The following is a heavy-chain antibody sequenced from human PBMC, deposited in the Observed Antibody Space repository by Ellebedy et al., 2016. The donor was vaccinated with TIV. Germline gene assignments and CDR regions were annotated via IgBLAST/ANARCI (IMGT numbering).Heavy chain of an antibody. V-gene: IGHV1-8*01. Sequence: ASVKVSCXASGHTFTSYDINWVRQATGQGLEWMGWMNPNSGNTGYAQKFQGRVTMTRNTSISTAYMELSSLRSEDTAVYYCARGVVPAAYYYYYYYMDVWGKGTTVTVSS. D-gene: IGHD2-2*01. J-gene: IGHJ6*03. CDR1: GHTFTSYD. CDR3: ARGVVPAAYYYYYYYMDV. CDR2: MNPNSGNT.